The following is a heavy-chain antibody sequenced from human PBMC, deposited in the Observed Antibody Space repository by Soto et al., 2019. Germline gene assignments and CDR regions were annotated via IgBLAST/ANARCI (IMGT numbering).Heavy chain of an antibody. V-gene: IGHV4-59*01. Sequence: QVQLQESGPGLVKPSETLSLTCTVSGGSISSYYWSWIRQPPGKGLEWIGYSYYSGSTNYNPSLRSRVTITVDPFSNQFSRKLSSVTAADTAVYSCARDHPYHYSSGYYATWGPGTLVTVSS. CDR1: GGSISSYY. CDR3: ARDHPYHYSSGYYAT. J-gene: IGHJ5*02. CDR2: SYYSGST. D-gene: IGHD3-22*01.